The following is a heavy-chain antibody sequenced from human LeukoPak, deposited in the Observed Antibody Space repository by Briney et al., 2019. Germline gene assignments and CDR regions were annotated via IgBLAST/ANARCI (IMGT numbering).Heavy chain of an antibody. Sequence: GGSLRLSCAGSGFTFSSHWIGWVRQAPGKGLEWVAHINQDGSQKYYVDSVEGRFAISRDNAKNSLYLQMNSLRAEDTAVYYCAREGDYYCSGGSCYDYWGQGTLVTVSS. D-gene: IGHD2-15*01. CDR3: AREGDYYCSGGSCYDY. V-gene: IGHV3-7*01. CDR2: INQDGSQK. CDR1: GFTFSSHW. J-gene: IGHJ4*02.